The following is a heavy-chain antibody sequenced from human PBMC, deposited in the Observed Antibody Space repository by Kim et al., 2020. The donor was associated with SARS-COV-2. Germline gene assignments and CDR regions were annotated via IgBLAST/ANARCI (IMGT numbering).Heavy chain of an antibody. CDR1: GFTFSNYA. CDR2: ITDSASGT. D-gene: IGHD3-16*01. CDR3: AKFRSAPEIYYDVDY. V-gene: IGHV3-23*01. J-gene: IGHJ4*01. Sequence: GGSLRLSCAASGFTFSNYAMTWVRQAPGKGLDWVSVITDSASGTYYADSVKGRFTISRDNSKDTLYLQMNSLRADDTAVYYCAKFRSAPEIYYDVDY.